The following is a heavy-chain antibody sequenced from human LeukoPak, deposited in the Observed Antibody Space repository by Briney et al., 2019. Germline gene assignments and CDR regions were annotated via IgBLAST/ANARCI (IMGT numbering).Heavy chain of an antibody. CDR1: GYTFTGYY. CDR3: ASALIAVDGTSFDF. J-gene: IGHJ4*02. Sequence: ASVKVSCKTSGYTFTGYYMHWVRQAPGQGLEWMAWINPNSGGTNSAQKFQGRVTMTRDTSISTAYMELSSLRSDDTAVYYCASALIAVDGTSFDFWGQGTLVTVSS. D-gene: IGHD6-19*01. CDR2: INPNSGGT. V-gene: IGHV1-2*02.